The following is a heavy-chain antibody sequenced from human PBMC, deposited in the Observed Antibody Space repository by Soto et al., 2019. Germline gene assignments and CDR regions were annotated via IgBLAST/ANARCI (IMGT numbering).Heavy chain of an antibody. J-gene: IGHJ6*02. CDR2: ISSSSSYI. V-gene: IGHV3-21*01. Sequence: VGSLRLSCAASGFTFSSYSMNWVRQAPGKGLEWVSSISSSSSYIYYADSVKGRFTISRDNAKNSLYLQMNSLRAEDTAVYYCARGGQLVGMDVWGQGTTVTVSS. D-gene: IGHD6-6*01. CDR3: ARGGQLVGMDV. CDR1: GFTFSSYS.